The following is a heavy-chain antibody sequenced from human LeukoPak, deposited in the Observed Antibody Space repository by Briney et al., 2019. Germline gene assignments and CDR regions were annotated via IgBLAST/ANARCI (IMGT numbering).Heavy chain of an antibody. V-gene: IGHV1-3*01. Sequence: ASVKVSCKASGYTFTSYAMHWVRLAPGQRLEWMGWINAGNGNTKYSQKFQGRVTITRDTSASTAYMELSSLRSEDTAVYYCARWDDSAWGFGNWGPGTLVTVSS. CDR3: ARWDDSAWGFGN. J-gene: IGHJ4*02. D-gene: IGHD6-19*01. CDR1: GYTFTSYA. CDR2: INAGNGNT.